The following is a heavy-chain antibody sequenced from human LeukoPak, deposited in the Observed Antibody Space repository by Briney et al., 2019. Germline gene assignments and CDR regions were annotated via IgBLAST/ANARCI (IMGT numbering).Heavy chain of an antibody. V-gene: IGHV1-8*01. CDR3: AREILKNFWSGYYAPYYYYGMDV. CDR1: GYTFTSYD. J-gene: IGHJ6*02. D-gene: IGHD3-3*01. Sequence: ASVKVSCKASGYTFTSYDINWVRQATGQGLEWMGWMNPNSGNTGYAQKFQGRVTMTRNTSISTAYMELSSLRSEDTAVYYCAREILKNFWSGYYAPYYYYGMDVWGQGTTVTVPS. CDR2: MNPNSGNT.